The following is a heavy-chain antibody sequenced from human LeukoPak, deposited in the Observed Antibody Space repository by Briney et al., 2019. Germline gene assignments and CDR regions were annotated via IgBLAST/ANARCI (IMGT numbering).Heavy chain of an antibody. D-gene: IGHD1-26*01. J-gene: IGHJ4*02. V-gene: IGHV4-4*09. Sequence: PSETLSLTCTVSGGSISSYYWSWIRQPPGKGLEWIGYIYTSGSTNYNPSLKSRVTISVDTSKNQFSLKLSSVTAADTAVYYCARRRGAGATYFDYWGQGTLVTVSS. CDR3: ARRRGAGATYFDY. CDR1: GGSISSYY. CDR2: IYTSGST.